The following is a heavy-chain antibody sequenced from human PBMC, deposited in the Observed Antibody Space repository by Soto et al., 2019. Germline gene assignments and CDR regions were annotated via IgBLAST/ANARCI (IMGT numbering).Heavy chain of an antibody. V-gene: IGHV3-23*01. CDR3: AAGFCSGGSCYGGAFDI. CDR2: ISGSGGST. CDR1: GFTFSSYA. Sequence: VGSLRLSCAASGFTFSSYAMSWVRQAPGKGLEWVSAISGSGGSTYYADSVKGRFTISRDNSKNTPYLQMNSLRAEDTAVYYCAAGFCSGGSCYGGAFDIWGQGTMVTV. D-gene: IGHD2-15*01. J-gene: IGHJ3*02.